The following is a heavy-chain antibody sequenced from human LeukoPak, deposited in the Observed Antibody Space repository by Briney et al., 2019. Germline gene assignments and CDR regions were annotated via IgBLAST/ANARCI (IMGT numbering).Heavy chain of an antibody. V-gene: IGHV3-15*01. CDR2: IKVKTDGGTT. D-gene: IGHD1-1*01. CDR1: GCTFSNAW. J-gene: IGHJ4*02. Sequence: GVSLRLSCAASGCTFSNAWMSWVRQAPGKGLEGLGRIKVKTDGGTTDYAAPVKGRFTISRDDSKNKLYLQMNSMTTEATAVYYCTTDRGRRAHWFDYWGQGTLVTVSS. CDR3: TTDRGRRAHWFDY.